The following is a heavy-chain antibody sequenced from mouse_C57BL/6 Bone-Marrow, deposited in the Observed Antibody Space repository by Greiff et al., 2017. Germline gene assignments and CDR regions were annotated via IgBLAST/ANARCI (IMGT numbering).Heavy chain of an antibody. D-gene: IGHD2-14*01. Sequence: EVQGVESGGGLVKPGGSLQLSCAASGFPFSDYGIHWVRQAPEKGLEWVAYISSGSSTIYSADTGKGRFTISIDNAKNTLFLQMTSLRSEDTAMYYCARARVHYYSIDYRRQAASVTAFS. J-gene: IGHJ4*01. V-gene: IGHV5-17*01. CDR1: GFPFSDYG. CDR3: ARARVHYYSIDY. CDR2: ISSGSSTI.